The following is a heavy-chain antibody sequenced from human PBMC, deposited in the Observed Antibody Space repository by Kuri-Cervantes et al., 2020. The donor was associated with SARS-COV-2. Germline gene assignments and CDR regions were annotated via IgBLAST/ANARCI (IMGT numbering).Heavy chain of an antibody. CDR2: IYYSGST. J-gene: IGHJ6*02. CDR3: ARDRLAAAGYYYYYGMDV. V-gene: IGHV4-39*07. CDR1: GGSISSSSYY. Sequence: SETLSLTCTVSGGSISSSSYYRGWIRQPPGKGLEWTGSIYYSGSTYYNPSLKSRVTISVDTSKNQFSLKLSSVTAADTAVYYCARDRLAAAGYYYYYGMDVWGQGTTVTVSS. D-gene: IGHD6-13*01.